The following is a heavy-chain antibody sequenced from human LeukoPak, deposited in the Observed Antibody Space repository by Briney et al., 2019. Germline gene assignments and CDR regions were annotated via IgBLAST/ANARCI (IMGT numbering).Heavy chain of an antibody. Sequence: GESLKIYCTGSAHSFTNYWLHWVRQMPGKGLDWMGIIYPGDSYSSYSPSFQGQVTISADESISAAYLPWSSLKASDTAMYYCARRPAAYDGSGSSPFSFDYWGQGTLVTVSS. CDR2: IYPGDSYS. CDR3: ARRPAAYDGSGSSPFSFDY. V-gene: IGHV5-51*01. J-gene: IGHJ4*02. CDR1: AHSFTNYW. D-gene: IGHD3-10*01.